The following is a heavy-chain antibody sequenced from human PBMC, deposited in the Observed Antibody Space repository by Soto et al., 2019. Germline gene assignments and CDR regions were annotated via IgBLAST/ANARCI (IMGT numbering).Heavy chain of an antibody. Sequence: QVQLQESGPGLVRPSETLSLTCTVSGGSVTSRSYYWSWIRQPPGKGLEWIGYISTSGSTNDNPSLTSRVTISLDTSKNQFSLKLSSVTAADTAVYYCATIGIVGATSVDYWGQGTLVTVSS. CDR1: GGSVTSRSYY. D-gene: IGHD1-26*01. V-gene: IGHV4-61*01. CDR2: ISTSGST. CDR3: ATIGIVGATSVDY. J-gene: IGHJ4*02.